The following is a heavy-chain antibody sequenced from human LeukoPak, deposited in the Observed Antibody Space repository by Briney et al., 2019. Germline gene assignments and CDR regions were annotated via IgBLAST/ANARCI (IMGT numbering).Heavy chain of an antibody. J-gene: IGHJ6*02. Sequence: ASVKVSCKASGYTFTSYYMHWVRQAPGQGLEWMGIINPSGGSTSYAQKFQGRVTMTRDTSTSTVYMELSSLRSEDTAVYYCARDIVGATVYYYYGMDVWGQGTTVTVSS. CDR1: GYTFTSYY. D-gene: IGHD1-26*01. CDR2: INPSGGST. CDR3: ARDIVGATVYYYYGMDV. V-gene: IGHV1-46*01.